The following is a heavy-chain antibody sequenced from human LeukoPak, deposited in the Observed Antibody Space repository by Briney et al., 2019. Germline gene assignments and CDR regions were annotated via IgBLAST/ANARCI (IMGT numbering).Heavy chain of an antibody. CDR3: AREGRSHDAFDI. V-gene: IGHV1-69*04. Sequence: ASVKVSCKASGGTFSSYAISWVRQAPGQGLEWMGRIIPILGIANYAQKFQGRVTITADKSTSTAYMELSSLRSEDTAMYYCAREGRSHDAFDIWGQGTMVTVSS. CDR1: GGTFSSYA. D-gene: IGHD2-15*01. J-gene: IGHJ3*02. CDR2: IIPILGIA.